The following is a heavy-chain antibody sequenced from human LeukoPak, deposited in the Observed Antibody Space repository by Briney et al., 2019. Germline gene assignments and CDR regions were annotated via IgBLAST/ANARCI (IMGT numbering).Heavy chain of an antibody. CDR1: GPSISPYY. CDR2: IYYSGST. Sequence: SETLSLTCAVSGPSISPYYWSWIRQPPGKGLEWLGYIYYSGSTNYNPSLKSRVTISIDTSENQVSLILRSVTAADTAVYYCAREVGDSDSDNWFDPWGQGTLVTVSS. D-gene: IGHD2-21*02. J-gene: IGHJ5*02. V-gene: IGHV4-59*01. CDR3: AREVGDSDSDNWFDP.